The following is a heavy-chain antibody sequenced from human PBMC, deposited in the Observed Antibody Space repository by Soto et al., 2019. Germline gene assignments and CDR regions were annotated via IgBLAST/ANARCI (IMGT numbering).Heavy chain of an antibody. D-gene: IGHD3-3*01. V-gene: IGHV3-23*01. J-gene: IGHJ4*01. CDR3: AKGRAITVYGVDILFDD. Sequence: PGGSLRLSCKASGFSFSDYAMTWVRQAPGKGLEWVSVISGSGDNTFYAASVKGRFAISRDNSKNVLYLQMNSLSADDAAVYFCAKGRAITVYGVDILFDDWGRRTLVTVSS. CDR1: GFSFSDYA. CDR2: ISGSGDNT.